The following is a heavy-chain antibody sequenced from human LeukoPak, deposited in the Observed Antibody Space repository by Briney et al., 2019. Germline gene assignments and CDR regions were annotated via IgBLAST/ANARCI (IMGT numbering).Heavy chain of an antibody. CDR2: IYYSGST. Sequence: PSETLSLTCTVSSGSISTSNYYWGWVRQPPGKALEWIGSIYYSGSTYYNPSLKSRVTISVDTSKNQFSLKLSSVTAADTAVYYCARSGIQLWFHYWGQGTLVTVSS. D-gene: IGHD5-18*01. CDR1: SGSISTSNYY. V-gene: IGHV4-39*07. CDR3: ARSGIQLWFHY. J-gene: IGHJ4*02.